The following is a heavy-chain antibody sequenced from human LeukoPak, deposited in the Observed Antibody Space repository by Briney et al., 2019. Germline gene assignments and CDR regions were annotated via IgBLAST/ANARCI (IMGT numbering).Heavy chain of an antibody. CDR1: GGSFSGYY. CDR3: ARDNKVDSYGYHYYFDY. J-gene: IGHJ4*02. V-gene: IGHV4-34*01. Sequence: PSETLSLTCAVYGGSFSGYYWSWIRQPPGKGLEWIGEINHSGSTNYNPSLKSRVTISVDTSKNQFSLKLSSVTAADTAVYYCARDNKVDSYGYHYYFDYWGQGTLVTVSS. D-gene: IGHD5-18*01. CDR2: INHSGST.